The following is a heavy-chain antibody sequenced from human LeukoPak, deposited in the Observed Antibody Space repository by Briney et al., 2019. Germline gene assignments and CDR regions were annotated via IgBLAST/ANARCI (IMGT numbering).Heavy chain of an antibody. CDR3: ARGPSGYHNT. V-gene: IGHV3-11*04. J-gene: IGHJ4*02. CDR2: ISDDGDII. CDR1: AFSFSASY. Sequence: KPGGSLRLSCAASAFSFSASYMSWIRHAPGKGLECISYISDDGDIIFYADSVKGRFTISRDNAQNSLYLQMNSLRAEDTAVYYCARGPSGYHNTGGQGTLVTVSS. D-gene: IGHD5-12*01.